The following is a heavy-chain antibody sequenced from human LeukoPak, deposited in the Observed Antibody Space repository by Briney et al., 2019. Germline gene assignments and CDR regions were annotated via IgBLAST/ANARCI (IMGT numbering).Heavy chain of an antibody. CDR1: GFTFDDYA. Sequence: GGSLRLSCADSGFTFDDYAMHWVRQAPGKGLEGVSLISWDGGSTDYADSVKGRLTISRDNSKNSLYLQRNSLRAEDTALYYCATAPFLAALDIWGQGTMVTVSS. J-gene: IGHJ3*02. CDR3: ATAPFLAALDI. V-gene: IGHV3-43D*03. D-gene: IGHD2/OR15-2a*01. CDR2: ISWDGGST.